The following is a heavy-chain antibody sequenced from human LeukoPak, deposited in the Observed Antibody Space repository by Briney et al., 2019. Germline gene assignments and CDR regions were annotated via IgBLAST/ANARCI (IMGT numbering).Heavy chain of an antibody. CDR2: IWYDGSNK. J-gene: IGHJ3*02. Sequence: HPGGSLRLSCAASGFTFSSYAMSWVRQAPGKGLEWVVVIWYDGSNKYYADSVKGRFTISRDNSKNTLYLQMNSLRAEDTAVYYCFASSRADAFDIWGQGTMVTVSS. CDR1: GFTFSSYA. D-gene: IGHD2-2*01. CDR3: FASSRADAFDI. V-gene: IGHV3-33*08.